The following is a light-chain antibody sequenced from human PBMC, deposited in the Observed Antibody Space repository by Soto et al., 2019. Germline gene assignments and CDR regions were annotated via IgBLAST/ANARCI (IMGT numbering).Light chain of an antibody. CDR3: QQYGSSPF. J-gene: IGKJ3*01. Sequence: EIVMTQSPAILSVSPGERATLSCRASQTVSSKLAWYQQKPGQAPRLLIYAASTRATGTPARFSGSGSGTEFILTISSLQSEDFAVYYCQQYGSSPFFGPGTKVDIK. V-gene: IGKV3-15*01. CDR1: QTVSSK. CDR2: AAS.